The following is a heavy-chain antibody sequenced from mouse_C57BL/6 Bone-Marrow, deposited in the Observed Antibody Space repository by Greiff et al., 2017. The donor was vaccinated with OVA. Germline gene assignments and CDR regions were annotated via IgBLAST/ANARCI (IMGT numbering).Heavy chain of an antibody. CDR3: TLANWDEGDYFDY. J-gene: IGHJ2*01. D-gene: IGHD4-1*01. Sequence: EVKLMESGGGLVQPGGSMKLSCAASGFTFSDAWMDWVRQSPEKGLEWVAEIRNKANNHATYYAESVKGRFTISRDDSKSSVYLQMNSLRAEDTGIYYCTLANWDEGDYFDYWGQGTTLTVSS. CDR2: IRNKANNHAT. CDR1: GFTFSDAW. V-gene: IGHV6-6*01.